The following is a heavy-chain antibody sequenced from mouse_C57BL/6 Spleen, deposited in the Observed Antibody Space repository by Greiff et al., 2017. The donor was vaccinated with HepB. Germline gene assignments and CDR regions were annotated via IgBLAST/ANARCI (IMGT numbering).Heavy chain of an antibody. D-gene: IGHD2-4*01. V-gene: IGHV3-1*01. Sequence: EVKLQESGPGMVKPSQSLSLTCTVTGYSITSGYDWHWIRHFPGNKLGWMGYISYSGSTNYNPSLKSRISITHDTSKNHFFLKLNSVTTEDTATYYCARARDYAYYFDYWGQGTTLTVSS. CDR2: ISYSGST. CDR1: GYSITSGYD. J-gene: IGHJ2*01. CDR3: ARARDYAYYFDY.